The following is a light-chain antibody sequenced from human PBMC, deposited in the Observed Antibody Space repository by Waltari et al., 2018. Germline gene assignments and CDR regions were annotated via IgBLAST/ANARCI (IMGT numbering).Light chain of an antibody. CDR2: GAS. CDR3: QHYNNWPYT. V-gene: IGKV3-15*01. J-gene: IGKJ2*01. CDR1: QSISSN. Sequence: EIVMTQSPGTLSVSPGEGATLSCRASQSISSNLAWYQQKPGQAPRLLIYGASTRATGIPARFSGSGSGTEFTLTIGSLQSEDFAVYYCQHYNNWPYTFGQGTKLEIK.